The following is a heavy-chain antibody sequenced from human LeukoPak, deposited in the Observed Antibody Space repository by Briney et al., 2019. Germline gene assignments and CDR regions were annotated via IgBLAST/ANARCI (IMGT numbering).Heavy chain of an antibody. D-gene: IGHD4-17*01. V-gene: IGHV1-8*01. CDR1: GYTFTSYD. CDR2: MNPNSGNT. CDR3: ARGVRDDYGDYVMGY. Sequence: ASVKVSCKASGYTFTSYDINWVRQATGQGLEWMGWMNPNSGNTGYAQKFQGRVTMTRNTSISTAYMELGSLRSEDTAVYYCARGVRDDYGDYVMGYWGQGTLVTVSS. J-gene: IGHJ4*02.